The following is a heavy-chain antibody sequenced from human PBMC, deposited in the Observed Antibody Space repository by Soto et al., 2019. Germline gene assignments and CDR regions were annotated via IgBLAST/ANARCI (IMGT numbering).Heavy chain of an antibody. CDR1: GDTVSSNRAA. CDR2: TYYRTRWYN. V-gene: IGHV6-1*01. J-gene: IGHJ6*02. CDR3: AAATRGYLYYGLDV. D-gene: IGHD5-12*01. Sequence: PSQTLSLTCAISGDTVSSNRAAWNWIRQSPSRGLEWLRRTYYRTRWYNDYAVSVKGRITINPDPSRNQFYLQVNSVTSEDTAVYYCAAATRGYLYYGLDVWGQGTTVTVSS.